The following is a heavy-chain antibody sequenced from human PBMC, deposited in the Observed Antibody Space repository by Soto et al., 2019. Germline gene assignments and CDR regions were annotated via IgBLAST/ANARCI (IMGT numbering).Heavy chain of an antibody. CDR3: AVDHYYGRLG. CDR1: GFTFTSSA. D-gene: IGHD3-10*01. V-gene: IGHV1-58*01. CDR2: IVVGSGNT. J-gene: IGHJ4*02. Sequence: SVKVSCKASGFTFTSSAVHWVRQARGQRLEWIGWIVVGSGNTNYAQKFQERVTITRDMSTSTAYMELSSLRSEDTAVYYCAVDHYYGRLGWGQGTLVTVS.